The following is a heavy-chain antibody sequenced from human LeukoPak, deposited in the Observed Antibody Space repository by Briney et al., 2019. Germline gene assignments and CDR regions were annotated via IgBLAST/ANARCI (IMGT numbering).Heavy chain of an antibody. Sequence: PGGSLRLSCAASGFTVSSNYMSWVRQAPGKGLEWVSVIYSGGSTYYADSVKGRFTISRDNSKNTLYLQMSSLRAEDTAVYYCARAVDYGDFYPSPFDYWGQGTLVTVSS. CDR2: IYSGGST. J-gene: IGHJ4*02. D-gene: IGHD4-17*01. CDR1: GFTVSSNY. V-gene: IGHV3-66*01. CDR3: ARAVDYGDFYPSPFDY.